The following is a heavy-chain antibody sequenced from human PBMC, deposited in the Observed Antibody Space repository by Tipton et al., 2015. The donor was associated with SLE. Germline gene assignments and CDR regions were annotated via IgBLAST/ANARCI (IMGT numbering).Heavy chain of an antibody. J-gene: IGHJ4*02. V-gene: IGHV4-39*01. CDR3: ARLADGYRTDY. Sequence: TLSLTCTVSGGSISSSSYYWGWIRQPPGKEPEWIGRVYYSGSTYHNPSLKSRVTISVDTSKNQFSLKLSSVTAADTAVYYCARLADGYRTDYWGQGTLVTVSS. D-gene: IGHD5-24*01. CDR2: VYYSGST. CDR1: GGSISSSSYY.